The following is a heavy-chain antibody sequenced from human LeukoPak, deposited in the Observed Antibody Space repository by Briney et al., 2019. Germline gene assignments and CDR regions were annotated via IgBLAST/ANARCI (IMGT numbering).Heavy chain of an antibody. V-gene: IGHV3-30*02. CDR1: GFTFSNYG. Sequence: PGGSLRLSCAASGFTFSNYGMHWVRQAPGKGLEWVAFIWYDGSNKYYADSVKGRFTISRDNSKNTVYLQMNSLRAEDTAVYYCAKVLAVTSYGAKSVFDHWGQGTLVTVSP. D-gene: IGHD4-23*01. J-gene: IGHJ4*02. CDR3: AKVLAVTSYGAKSVFDH. CDR2: IWYDGSNK.